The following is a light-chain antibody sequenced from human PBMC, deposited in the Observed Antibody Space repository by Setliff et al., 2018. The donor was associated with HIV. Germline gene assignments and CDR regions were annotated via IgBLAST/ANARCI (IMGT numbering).Light chain of an antibody. Sequence: QSALTQPPSASGTPGQRVTISCSGTNSNIGSNAVNWYQQLPGTAPKLLIYTNYQRPSGVPDRFSGSKSGTSASLAISGLQSEDEADYYCAAWDASLIRYVFGTGTRSPS. CDR3: AAWDASLIRYV. V-gene: IGLV1-44*01. J-gene: IGLJ1*01. CDR2: TNY. CDR1: NSNIGSNA.